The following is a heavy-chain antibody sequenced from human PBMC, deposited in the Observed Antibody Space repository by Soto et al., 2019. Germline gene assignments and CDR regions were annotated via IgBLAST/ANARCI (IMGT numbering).Heavy chain of an antibody. CDR1: GYSFNNYW. D-gene: IGHD3-9*01. V-gene: IGHV5-51*01. CDR3: ASSLEGFRYFDLSPQDV. J-gene: IGHJ6*02. CDR2: IYVGDSEI. Sequence: GESLKISCKGSGYSFNNYWIAWLRQMPGKGLEWMGMIYVGDSEIRYTPSFQGHVTISADKSINTAYLQWSSLKASDTAMYYCASSLEGFRYFDLSPQDVCGQGTTVTVSS.